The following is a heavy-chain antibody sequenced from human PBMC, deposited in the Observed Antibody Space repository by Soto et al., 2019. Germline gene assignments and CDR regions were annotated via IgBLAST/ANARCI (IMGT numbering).Heavy chain of an antibody. V-gene: IGHV5-10-1*01. CDR3: ARARSITIFGVVGFEMDV. Sequence: GESLKISFKGSRYTFTDYWINLVRQMPGKGLEWMGRIDPSDSYTKYSPSFQGHVTISADKSSSTAYLEWSSLEDSDTAMYYCARARSITIFGVVGFEMDVWGQGTTVTVSS. CDR1: RYTFTDYW. D-gene: IGHD3-3*01. CDR2: IDPSDSYT. J-gene: IGHJ6*02.